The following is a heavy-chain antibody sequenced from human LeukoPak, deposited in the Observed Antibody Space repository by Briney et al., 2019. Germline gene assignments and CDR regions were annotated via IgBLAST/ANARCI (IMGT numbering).Heavy chain of an antibody. J-gene: IGHJ4*02. CDR3: ARCRGIVAPSGY. Sequence: GRSLRLSCAASGFTFSSYAMHWVRQAPGKGLEWVAVISYDGSNKYYADSVKGRFTISRDNSKNTLYLQMNSLRAEDTAVYYCARCRGIVAPSGYWGQGTLVTVSS. CDR1: GFTFSSYA. CDR2: ISYDGSNK. D-gene: IGHD1-26*01. V-gene: IGHV3-30*04.